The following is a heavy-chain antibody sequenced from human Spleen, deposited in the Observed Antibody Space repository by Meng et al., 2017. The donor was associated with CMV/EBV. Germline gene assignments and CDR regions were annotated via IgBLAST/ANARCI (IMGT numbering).Heavy chain of an antibody. J-gene: IGHJ5*02. CDR3: ARRVVGSRRNWFDP. D-gene: IGHD2-15*01. CDR2: MNPNSGNT. V-gene: IGHV1-8*01. CDR1: GYTFTSYD. Sequence: ASVKVSCKASGYTFTSYDINWVRQATGQGPEWMGWMNPNSGNTGYAQKFQGRVTITRNTSISTAYMELSSLRSEDTAVYYCARRVVGSRRNWFDPWGQGTLVTVSS.